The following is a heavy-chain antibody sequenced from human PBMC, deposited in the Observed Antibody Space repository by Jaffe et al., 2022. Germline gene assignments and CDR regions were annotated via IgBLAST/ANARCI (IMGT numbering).Heavy chain of an antibody. D-gene: IGHD5-12*01. Sequence: QVQLVQSGAEVKKPGSSVKVSCKASGGTFSSYAISWVRQAPGQGLEWMGGIIPIFGTANYAQKFQGRVTITADESTSTAYMELSSLRSEDTAVYYCARVGPLPGYSGYDPGDYWGQGTLVTVSS. CDR1: GGTFSSYA. J-gene: IGHJ4*02. V-gene: IGHV1-69*01. CDR2: IIPIFGTA. CDR3: ARVGPLPGYSGYDPGDY.